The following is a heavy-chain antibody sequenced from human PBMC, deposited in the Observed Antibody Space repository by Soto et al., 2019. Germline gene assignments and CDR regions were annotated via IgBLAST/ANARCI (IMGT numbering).Heavy chain of an antibody. Sequence: QVQQVQSGAEVKKPGSSVKVSCKASGGTFSSYAISWVRQAPGQGLEWMGGIIPIFGTANYAQKFQGRVTITADESTSTAYMELSSLRSEDTAVYYCARMTYYDILTGHPYGMVVWGQGTTVTVSS. CDR3: ARMTYYDILTGHPYGMVV. V-gene: IGHV1-69*01. J-gene: IGHJ6*02. CDR2: IIPIFGTA. D-gene: IGHD3-9*01. CDR1: GGTFSSYA.